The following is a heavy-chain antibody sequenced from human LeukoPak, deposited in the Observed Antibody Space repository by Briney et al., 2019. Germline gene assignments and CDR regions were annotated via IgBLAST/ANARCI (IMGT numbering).Heavy chain of an antibody. V-gene: IGHV1-3*04. CDR1: GYSFNAYA. Sequence: ASVKVSCKTSGYSFNAYALHWARQAPGQGLEWLGWINSGNGNTKYSQTFQGRLTFTRDASARTVYMELSSLRSEDTAVFYCARERSNWYYLDYWGHGSLVTVSS. D-gene: IGHD3-16*01. CDR2: INSGNGNT. J-gene: IGHJ4*01. CDR3: ARERSNWYYLDY.